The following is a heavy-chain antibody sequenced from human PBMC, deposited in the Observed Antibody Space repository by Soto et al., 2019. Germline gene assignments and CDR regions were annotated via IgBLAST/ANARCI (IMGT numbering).Heavy chain of an antibody. V-gene: IGHV3-30-3*01. Sequence: QVQLVESGGSVVQPGRSLRLSCAASGFSFSSYSMHWVRQAPGMGLEWVAVISYDGSERNYAESVKGRFTISRDNSKNTLYLQMNSLRAEDTAVYYCAKDGGVLSTMIVVVIPRHFDYWGQGTLVTFSS. D-gene: IGHD3-22*01. CDR3: AKDGGVLSTMIVVVIPRHFDY. J-gene: IGHJ4*02. CDR1: GFSFSSYS. CDR2: ISYDGSER.